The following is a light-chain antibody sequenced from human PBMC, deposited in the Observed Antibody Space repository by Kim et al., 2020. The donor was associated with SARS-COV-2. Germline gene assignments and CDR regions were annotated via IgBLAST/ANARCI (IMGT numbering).Light chain of an antibody. J-gene: IGLJ2*01. CDR2: SND. CDR3: AVWDDSLSGFLV. Sequence: QSVLTQSPSASGTPGQRVTISCSGSTSNIGKNTVNWFQQLPGTAPKLLIFSNDQRPPGVPDRFSGSRPGTSASLAISGLRSEDEAEYYCAVWDDSLSGFLVFGGGTQLTVL. V-gene: IGLV1-44*01. CDR1: TSNIGKNT.